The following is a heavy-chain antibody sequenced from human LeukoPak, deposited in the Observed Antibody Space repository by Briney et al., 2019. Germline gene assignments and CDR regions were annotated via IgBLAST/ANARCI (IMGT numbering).Heavy chain of an antibody. CDR2: IYYSGST. CDR1: GGSISSSSYY. CDR3: ARHLSQQLVGEPLDY. Sequence: SETLSLTCTVSGGSISSSSYYRGWIRQPPGKGLEWIGSIYYSGSTYYNPSLKSRVTISVDTSKNQFSLKLSSVTAADTAVYYCARHLSQQLVGEPLDYWGQGTLVTVSS. V-gene: IGHV4-39*01. D-gene: IGHD6-13*01. J-gene: IGHJ4*02.